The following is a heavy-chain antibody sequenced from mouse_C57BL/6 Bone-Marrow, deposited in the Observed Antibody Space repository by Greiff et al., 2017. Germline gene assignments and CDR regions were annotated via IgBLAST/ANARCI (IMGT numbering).Heavy chain of an antibody. CDR2: INPNNGGT. J-gene: IGHJ1*03. CDR1: GYTFTDYY. V-gene: IGHV1-26*01. Sequence: EVQLQQSGPELVKPGASVKISCKASGYTFTDYYMNWVKQSHGKSLEWIGDINPNNGGTSYNQKFKGKATLTVDKSSSTAYMELRSLTSEDSAVYYCARTGISSSYWYFDVWGTGTTVTVSS. CDR3: ARTGISSSYWYFDV. D-gene: IGHD2-12*01.